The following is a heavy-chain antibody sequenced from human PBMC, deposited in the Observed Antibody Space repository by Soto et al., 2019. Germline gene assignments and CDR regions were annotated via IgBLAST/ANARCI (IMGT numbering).Heavy chain of an antibody. D-gene: IGHD1-26*01. V-gene: IGHV1-18*01. Sequence: GASVKASCKTSGYTFISYGITWVRQAPGQGLEWMGWISAYNGNTNYAQKLQGRVSMTIDTSTSTAYMELRSLRSDDTAVYYCARDGALPRLTYFDYWGQGTLVTVSS. CDR3: ARDGALPRLTYFDY. CDR2: ISAYNGNT. J-gene: IGHJ4*02. CDR1: GYTFISYG.